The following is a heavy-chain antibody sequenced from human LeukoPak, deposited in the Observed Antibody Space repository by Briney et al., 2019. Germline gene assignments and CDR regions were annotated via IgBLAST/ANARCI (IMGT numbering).Heavy chain of an antibody. J-gene: IGHJ5*02. Sequence: SVKVSCKASGGTFSSYAISWVRQAPGQGLEWMGGVIPIFGTANYAQKFQGRVTITADESTSTAYMELSSLRSEDTAVYYCARALSGSYPPHWFFAPWGQGTLVTVSS. CDR2: VIPIFGTA. V-gene: IGHV1-69*13. D-gene: IGHD1-26*01. CDR3: ARALSGSYPPHWFFAP. CDR1: GGTFSSYA.